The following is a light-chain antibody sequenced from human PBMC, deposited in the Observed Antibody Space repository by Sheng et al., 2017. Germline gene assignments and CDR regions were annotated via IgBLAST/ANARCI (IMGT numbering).Light chain of an antibody. V-gene: IGLV2-11*01. CDR3: CSFAGVDVV. CDR2: DIT. Sequence: QSALTQPRSVSGSPGQSVTISCTATSSAVGTENYISWYQHHPAKAPQLIIYDITQRPSGVPDRFSGFRSGRTTSLTISGLQAEDEADYYCCSFAGVDVVFGGGTKLTVL. J-gene: IGLJ2*01. CDR1: SSAVGTENY.